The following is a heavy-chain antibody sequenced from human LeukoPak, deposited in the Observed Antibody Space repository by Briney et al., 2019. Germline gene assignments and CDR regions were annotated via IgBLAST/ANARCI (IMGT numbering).Heavy chain of an antibody. CDR3: ARGSYDSSGYYLYQRAY. CDR1: GFTFSSYS. CDR2: ISSSSSYI. D-gene: IGHD3-22*01. V-gene: IGHV3-21*01. Sequence: KPGGSLRLSCAASGFTFSSYSMNWIRQAPGKGLEWVSSISSSSSYIYYADSLKGRFTISRDNAKNSLYLQMNSLRAEDTAVYYCARGSYDSSGYYLYQRAYWGQGTLVTVSS. J-gene: IGHJ4*02.